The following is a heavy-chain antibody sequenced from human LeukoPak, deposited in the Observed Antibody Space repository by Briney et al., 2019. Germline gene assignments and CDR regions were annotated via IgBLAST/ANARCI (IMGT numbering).Heavy chain of an antibody. V-gene: IGHV7-4-1*02. Sequence: ASVKVSCKASGHTFTSYAMNWVRQAPGQGLEWMGWINTKTGNPTYAQGFTGRFVFSLDTSVSTAYLQISSLKPEDTAVYYCARISGDFGDLGDPWGQGTLVTVSS. CDR2: INTKTGNP. D-gene: IGHD3-10*01. J-gene: IGHJ5*02. CDR3: ARISGDFGDLGDP. CDR1: GHTFTSYA.